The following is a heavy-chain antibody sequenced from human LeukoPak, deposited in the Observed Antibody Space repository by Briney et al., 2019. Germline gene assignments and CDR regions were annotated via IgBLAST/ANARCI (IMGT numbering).Heavy chain of an antibody. CDR3: ARDGSFGYSYSGAFDI. CDR1: GYTFTGYY. Sequence: ASVKVSCKASGYTFTGYYMHWVRQAPGQGLEWMGWINPNSGGTNYAQKFQGRVTMTRDTSISTAYMELGRLRSDDTAVYYCARDGSFGYSYSGAFDIWGQGTMVTVSS. D-gene: IGHD5-18*01. J-gene: IGHJ3*02. V-gene: IGHV1-2*02. CDR2: INPNSGGT.